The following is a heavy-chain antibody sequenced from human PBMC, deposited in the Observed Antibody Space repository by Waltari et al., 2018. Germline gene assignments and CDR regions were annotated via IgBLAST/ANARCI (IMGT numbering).Heavy chain of an antibody. D-gene: IGHD6-13*01. CDR1: GYTFTGYY. CDR2: INPNRGGT. Sequence: QVQLVQSGAEVKKPGASVKVSCKASGYTFTGYYMHWVRQAPVQGLEWMGWINPNRGGTNYAQKFQGRVTMTRDTSISTAYMELSRLRSDDTAVYYCARMIAAADEEIDYWGQGTLVTVSS. J-gene: IGHJ4*02. CDR3: ARMIAAADEEIDY. V-gene: IGHV1-2*02.